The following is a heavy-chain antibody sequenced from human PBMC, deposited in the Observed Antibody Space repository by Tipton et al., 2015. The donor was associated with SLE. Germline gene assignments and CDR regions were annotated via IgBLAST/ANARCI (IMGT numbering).Heavy chain of an antibody. CDR2: INHSGST. Sequence: GLVKPSETLSLTCAVYGGSFSGYYWSWIRQPPGKGLEWIGEINHSGSTNYNPSLKSRVTISLDASKNQFSLRLSSVTAADTAVYYCARAITMMGTGFYYNYYYMDVWGEGTTVTVSS. V-gene: IGHV4-34*01. J-gene: IGHJ6*03. CDR1: GGSFSGYY. D-gene: IGHD3-22*01. CDR3: ARAITMMGTGFYYNYYYMDV.